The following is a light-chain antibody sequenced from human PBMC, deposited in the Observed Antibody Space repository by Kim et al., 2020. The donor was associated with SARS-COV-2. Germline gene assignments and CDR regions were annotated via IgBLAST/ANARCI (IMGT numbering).Light chain of an antibody. Sequence: GQSITISCTGTSSDVGGYNYVSWYQQHPGKAPKLMIYDVTNRPSGVSDRFSGSKSGKTASLSISGLQAEDEADYYCSSYTATNTLIFGGGTQLTVL. CDR2: DVT. CDR3: SSYTATNTLI. V-gene: IGLV2-14*03. CDR1: SSDVGGYNY. J-gene: IGLJ2*01.